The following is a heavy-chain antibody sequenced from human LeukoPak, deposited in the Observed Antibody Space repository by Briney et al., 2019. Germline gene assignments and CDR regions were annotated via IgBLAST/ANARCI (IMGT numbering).Heavy chain of an antibody. CDR1: GDSVSSNSAT. D-gene: IGHD1-26*01. CDR2: TYYKSKWYN. CDR3: GRVSSPWSPRDAFDI. V-gene: IGHV6-1*01. J-gene: IGHJ3*02. Sequence: SQTLSLTCAISGDSVSSNSATWNWIRQSPSRGLEWLGRTYYKSKWYNDYAVSVKSRVTINSDTSKNQFSLQLNSVTPEDTAVYHCGRVSSPWSPRDAFDIWGQGTMVTVSP.